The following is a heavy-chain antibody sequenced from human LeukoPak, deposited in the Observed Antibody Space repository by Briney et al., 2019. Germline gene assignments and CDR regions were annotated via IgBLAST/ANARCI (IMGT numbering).Heavy chain of an antibody. J-gene: IGHJ4*02. Sequence: GGSLRLSCAASGFTFSSYAMNRVRQAPGKGLEWVSSISNSDGSTYYADFVKGRFTISRDNSKNTLHLQMSSLRAEDTAVYYCAKSLGVGGYTRYKGFDQWGQGTLVTVSS. CDR2: ISNSDGST. D-gene: IGHD5-24*01. CDR1: GFTFSSYA. V-gene: IGHV3-23*01. CDR3: AKSLGVGGYTRYKGFDQ.